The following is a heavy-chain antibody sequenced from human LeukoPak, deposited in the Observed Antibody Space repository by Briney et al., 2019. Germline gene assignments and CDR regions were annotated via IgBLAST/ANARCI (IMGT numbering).Heavy chain of an antibody. CDR2: INVGNGNT. CDR1: GYTFTNYA. D-gene: IGHD4-23*01. J-gene: IGHJ4*02. Sequence: ASVKVSCKASGYTFTNYAMHWVRQAPGQRLEWMGWINVGNGNTKYSQEFQGRVTITRDTSASTAYMDLSSLRSEDMAVYYCARRAGGYSHPYDYWGQGILVTVSS. V-gene: IGHV1-3*03. CDR3: ARRAGGYSHPYDY.